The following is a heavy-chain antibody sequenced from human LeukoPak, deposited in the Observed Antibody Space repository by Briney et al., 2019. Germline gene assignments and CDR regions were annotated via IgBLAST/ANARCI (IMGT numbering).Heavy chain of an antibody. CDR1: GGSISEYY. Sequence: PSETLSLTCTVSGGSISEYYWSWIRQPPGKGLEWIGYIYYSGRTNYNPSLKSRLTISVDTSKNQFSLKLTSVTAADTAVYYCARGPTYYYARWGQGTLVTVSS. CDR3: ARGPTYYYAR. V-gene: IGHV4-59*01. D-gene: IGHD3-10*01. J-gene: IGHJ4*02. CDR2: IYYSGRT.